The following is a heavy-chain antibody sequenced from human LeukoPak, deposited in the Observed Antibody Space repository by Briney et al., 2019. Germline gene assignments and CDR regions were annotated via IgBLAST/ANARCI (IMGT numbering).Heavy chain of an antibody. V-gene: IGHV3-9*02. Sequence: GGSLRLSCAASGFTSDDYAMHWVRQAPGKGLEWVSGISRNSGSIGYADSAKGRFTISRDNAKNSLYLQMNSLRAEDTALYYCAKSNIHDYGDYGGSGFFDYWGQGTLVTVSS. CDR2: ISRNSGSI. D-gene: IGHD4-17*01. J-gene: IGHJ4*02. CDR3: AKSNIHDYGDYGGSGFFDY. CDR1: GFTSDDYA.